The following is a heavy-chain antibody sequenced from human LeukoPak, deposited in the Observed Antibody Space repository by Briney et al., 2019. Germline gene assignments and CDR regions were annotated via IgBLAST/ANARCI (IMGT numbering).Heavy chain of an antibody. J-gene: IGHJ4*02. V-gene: IGHV1-24*01. CDR1: GYTLTELS. Sequence: VASVKVSCKVSGYTLTELSMHWVRQAPGKGLEWMGGFDPEDGETIYAQKFQGRVTMTEDTSTDTAYMELSSLRSEDTAVYYCATQNCSSTCCYANYFDYWGQGTLVTVSS. CDR3: ATQNCSSTCCYANYFDY. CDR2: FDPEDGET. D-gene: IGHD2-2*01.